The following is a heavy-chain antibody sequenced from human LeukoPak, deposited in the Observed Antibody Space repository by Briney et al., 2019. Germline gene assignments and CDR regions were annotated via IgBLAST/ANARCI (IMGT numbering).Heavy chain of an antibody. CDR3: ATVATTRDFDY. D-gene: IGHD5-12*01. J-gene: IGHJ4*02. V-gene: IGHV1-24*01. CDR2: FDPEDGET. CDR1: GYTLTDLS. Sequence: ASVKVSFKVSGYTLTDLSMHWVRQAPGKGLEWMGSFDPEDGETIYAQKFQGRVTMTEDTSTDTAYMALSSLRSEDTAVYYCATVATTRDFDYWGQGTLVTVSS.